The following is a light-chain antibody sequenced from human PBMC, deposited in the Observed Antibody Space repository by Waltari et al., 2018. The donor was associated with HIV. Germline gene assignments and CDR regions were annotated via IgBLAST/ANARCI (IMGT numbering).Light chain of an antibody. V-gene: IGKV4-1*01. CDR3: QQYFYTPQT. CDR2: WAS. CDR1: QSVFYKSYHRNY. Sequence: LVMTQSPEHLVVSLGERATINCRSSQSVFYKSYHRNYLAWYQHKPGQPPKLLAYWASTRAAGVPDRFTGSGSGTNFTLTISSLQAEDVAVYYCQQYFYTPQTFGQGTKVEIK. J-gene: IGKJ1*01.